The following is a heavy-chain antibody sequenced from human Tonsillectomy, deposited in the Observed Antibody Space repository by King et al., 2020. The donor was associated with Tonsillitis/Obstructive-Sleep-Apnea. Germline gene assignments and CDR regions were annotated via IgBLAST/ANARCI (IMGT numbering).Heavy chain of an antibody. CDR3: ARVEAYYGSAFDY. CDR1: GFTFSDYG. CDR2: IWGDGRVK. Sequence: VQLVESGGGVVQPGRPLRLSCAASGFTFSDYGMHWVRQAPGKGLEWVSVIWGDGRVKFYADSVKGRFTISRDNSKNTLYLQMNSLRADDTAVYFCARVEAYYGSAFDYWGQGTLVTVSA. J-gene: IGHJ4*02. D-gene: IGHD3-10*01. V-gene: IGHV3-33*01.